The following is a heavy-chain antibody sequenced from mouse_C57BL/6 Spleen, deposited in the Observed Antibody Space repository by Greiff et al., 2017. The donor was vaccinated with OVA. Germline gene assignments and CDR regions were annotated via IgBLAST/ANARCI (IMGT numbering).Heavy chain of an antibody. Sequence: EVKLQESGPGLVKPSQSLSLTCSVTGYSITSGYYWNWIRQFPGNKLEWMGYISYDGSNNYNPSLKNRISITRDTSKNQFFLKLNSVTTEDTATYYCARVDYYGSPAWFAYWGQGTLVTVSA. D-gene: IGHD1-1*01. J-gene: IGHJ3*01. V-gene: IGHV3-6*01. CDR3: ARVDYYGSPAWFAY. CDR1: GYSITSGYY. CDR2: ISYDGSN.